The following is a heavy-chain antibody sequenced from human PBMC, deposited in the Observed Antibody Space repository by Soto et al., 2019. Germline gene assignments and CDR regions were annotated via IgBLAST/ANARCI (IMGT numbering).Heavy chain of an antibody. CDR2: IIPIFGTA. J-gene: IGHJ6*02. V-gene: IGHV1-69*12. D-gene: IGHD3-22*01. CDR1: GGTFSSYA. CDR3: AGHSSGVPGYYNGMDV. Sequence: QVQLVQSGAEVKKPGSSVKVSCKASGGTFSSYAISWVRQAPGQGLEWMGGIIPIFGTADYAQKFQGRVTITADESTSTAYMELSSLRSADTAVYYCAGHSSGVPGYYNGMDVWGQGTTVTVSS.